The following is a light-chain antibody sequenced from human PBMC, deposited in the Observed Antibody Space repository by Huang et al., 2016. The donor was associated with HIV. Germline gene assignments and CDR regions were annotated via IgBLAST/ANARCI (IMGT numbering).Light chain of an antibody. CDR3: QQYNNWPPAT. V-gene: IGKV3-15*01. Sequence: EIVMTQSPATLSVSPGERATLSCRASQSVSSNLAWYQQKPGQAPSLLIYVASTRATGIPARFSCSGSGTDFTLTISSLQSEDFAVYYCQQYNNWPPATFGPGTKVDIK. CDR2: VAS. J-gene: IGKJ3*01. CDR1: QSVSSN.